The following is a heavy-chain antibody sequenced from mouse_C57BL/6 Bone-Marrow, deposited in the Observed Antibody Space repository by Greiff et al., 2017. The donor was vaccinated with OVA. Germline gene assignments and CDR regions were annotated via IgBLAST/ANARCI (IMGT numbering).Heavy chain of an antibody. CDR3: AREGGIYDYEAMDY. J-gene: IGHJ4*01. CDR2: INYDGSST. V-gene: IGHV5-16*01. CDR1: GFTFSDYY. Sequence: EVQLVESEGGLVQPGSSMKLSCTASGFTFSDYYMAWVRQVPEKGLEWVANINYDGSSTYYLDSLKSRFIISRDNAKNILYLQMSSLKSEDTATYYCAREGGIYDYEAMDYWGQGTSVTVSS. D-gene: IGHD1-3*01.